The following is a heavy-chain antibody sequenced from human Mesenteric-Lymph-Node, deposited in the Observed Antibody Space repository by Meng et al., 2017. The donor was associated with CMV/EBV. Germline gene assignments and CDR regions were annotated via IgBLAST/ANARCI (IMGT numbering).Heavy chain of an antibody. CDR2: ISRDGANT. Sequence: GVLKISCAASGFTFDDYGMSWVRQAPGKGLEWVSVISRDGANTYYADSVKGRFTISRDDSKNTLYLQMNSLRADDTAVYYCATYHRGPDYYLDHWGQGSLVTVSS. D-gene: IGHD1-14*01. CDR1: GFTFDDYG. V-gene: IGHV3-23*03. CDR3: ATYHRGPDYYLDH. J-gene: IGHJ4*02.